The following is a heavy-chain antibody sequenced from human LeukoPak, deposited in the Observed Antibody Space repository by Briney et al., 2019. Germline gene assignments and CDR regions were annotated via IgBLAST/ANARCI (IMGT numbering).Heavy chain of an antibody. D-gene: IGHD3-16*02. Sequence: SQTLSLTCAISGESVSSNNAAWIWIRQSPSRGLEWLGRTYYRSKWFNDYAVSVKSRITINPDTSKNQFFLQLSSVTPEDTAVYYCAREYLGGYLIYWGQGALVTVSS. V-gene: IGHV6-1*01. CDR1: GESVSSNNAA. CDR3: AREYLGGYLIY. CDR2: TYYRSKWFN. J-gene: IGHJ4*02.